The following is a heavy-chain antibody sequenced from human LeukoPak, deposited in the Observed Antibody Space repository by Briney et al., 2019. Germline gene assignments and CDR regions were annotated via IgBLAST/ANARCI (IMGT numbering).Heavy chain of an antibody. CDR1: GFTFSTFG. CDR3: AREATWTAYNFDY. V-gene: IGHV3-30*02. D-gene: IGHD3/OR15-3a*01. J-gene: IGHJ4*02. CDR2: IGYDGTNK. Sequence: GGSLRLSCAASGFTFSTFGMHWVRQAPGKGLEWVAFIGYDGTNKYYADSVKGRLTVSRDNSRNTLYLQMNSLRPEDTAVYYCAREATWTAYNFDYWGQGTLVTVSS.